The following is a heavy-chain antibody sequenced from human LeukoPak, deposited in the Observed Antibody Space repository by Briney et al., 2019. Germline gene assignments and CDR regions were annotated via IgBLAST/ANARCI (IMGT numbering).Heavy chain of an antibody. Sequence: GGSLRLSCAASGFTFSSYEMNWVRQAPGKGLEWVSYISSSGSTIYYADSVKGRFTISRDNAKNSLYLQMNSLRAEDTAVYYCARESIAVAGAPFDYWDQGTLVTVSS. D-gene: IGHD6-19*01. CDR2: ISSSGSTI. J-gene: IGHJ4*02. CDR1: GFTFSSYE. CDR3: ARESIAVAGAPFDY. V-gene: IGHV3-48*03.